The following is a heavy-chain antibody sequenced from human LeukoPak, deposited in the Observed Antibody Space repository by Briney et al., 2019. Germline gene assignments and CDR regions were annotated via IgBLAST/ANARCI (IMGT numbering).Heavy chain of an antibody. Sequence: GWSLTLSCAASGFTFGSYAMHWVRQAPGKGLEWVAVIAHDETNRFYADSVKGRFTISRDNSMNTLYLQMNSLRPEDTAVYFCARDLLPGALDYFDYWGQGTLVTVSS. J-gene: IGHJ4*02. CDR2: IAHDETNR. CDR3: ARDLLPGALDYFDY. D-gene: IGHD2-2*01. CDR1: GFTFGSYA. V-gene: IGHV3-30*04.